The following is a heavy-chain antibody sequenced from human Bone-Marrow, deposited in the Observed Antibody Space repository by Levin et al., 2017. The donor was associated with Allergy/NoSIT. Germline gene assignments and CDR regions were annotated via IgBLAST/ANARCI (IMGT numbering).Heavy chain of an antibody. CDR3: TKGVRIAVAGDFFDY. V-gene: IGHV3-9*01. CDR1: GFTFDDHA. D-gene: IGHD6-19*01. Sequence: GGSLRLSCAASGFTFDDHAMHWVRQAPGKGLEWVSGISWNSGSIGYADSVKGRFIISRDNAKNSLYLQMNSLRTEDTALYFGTKGVRIAVAGDFFDYWGQGTLVTVSS. CDR2: ISWNSGSI. J-gene: IGHJ4*02.